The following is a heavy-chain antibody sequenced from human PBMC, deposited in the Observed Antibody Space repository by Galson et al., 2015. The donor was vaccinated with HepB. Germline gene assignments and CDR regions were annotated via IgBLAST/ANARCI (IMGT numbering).Heavy chain of an antibody. J-gene: IGHJ6*02. V-gene: IGHV3-30*18. D-gene: IGHD6-6*01. Sequence: SLRLSCAASGFTFSSYGMHWVRQAPGKGLEWVAVISNDGNNKYYADSVKGRFTISRDNSKNTLYLQMNSLKPEDTAVYYCAKYSSSSNYYYGMDVWGQGTTVTVSS. CDR3: AKYSSSSNYYYGMDV. CDR1: GFTFSSYG. CDR2: ISNDGNNK.